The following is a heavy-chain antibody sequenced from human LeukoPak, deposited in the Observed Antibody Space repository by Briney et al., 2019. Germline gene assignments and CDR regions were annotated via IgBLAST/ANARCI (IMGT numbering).Heavy chain of an antibody. V-gene: IGHV2-70*04. Sequence: SGPALVKPTQTLTLTCTFSGFSLSTSGMRVSWIRQPPGKALEWLARIHCDDNKFYSTSLKTRLTISKDTSKNQVVLTMTNMDPVDTATYYCARIPQYCSGGTCYSGTFDYWGQGTLVTVSS. J-gene: IGHJ4*02. D-gene: IGHD2-15*01. CDR2: IHCDDNK. CDR1: GFSLSTSGMR. CDR3: ARIPQYCSGGTCYSGTFDY.